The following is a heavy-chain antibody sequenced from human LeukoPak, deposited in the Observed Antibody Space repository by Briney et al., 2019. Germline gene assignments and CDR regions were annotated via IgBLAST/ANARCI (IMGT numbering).Heavy chain of an antibody. CDR2: INPNSGDT. J-gene: IGHJ3*02. CDR3: ARVQGYDDDSFVGFSSPDDAFAI. CDR1: GYTFTAYY. D-gene: IGHD3-3*01. Sequence: ASVKVSCKASGYTFTAYYVHWVRQAPGQGLEWLGWINPNSGDTNYAQRFQGRVTMARDASISTVYMGLTRLISDDTAVYYCARVQGYDDDSFVGFSSPDDAFAIWGQGTLVTVSS. V-gene: IGHV1-2*02.